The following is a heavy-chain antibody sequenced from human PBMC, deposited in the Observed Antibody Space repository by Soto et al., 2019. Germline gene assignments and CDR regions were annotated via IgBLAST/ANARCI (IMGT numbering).Heavy chain of an antibody. CDR2: ISSNGGST. D-gene: IGHD2-15*01. Sequence: AVSLRLSSSASGFTFISYAMHWVRQAPGKGLEYVSAISSNGGSTYYADSVKGRFTISRDNSKNTLYLQMSSLRAEDTAVYYCVKDEVVPQYFDYWGQGTLVTVSS. CDR3: VKDEVVPQYFDY. J-gene: IGHJ4*02. CDR1: GFTFISYA. V-gene: IGHV3-64D*06.